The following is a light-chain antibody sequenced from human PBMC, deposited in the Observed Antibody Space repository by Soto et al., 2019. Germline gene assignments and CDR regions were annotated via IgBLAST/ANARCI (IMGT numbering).Light chain of an antibody. J-gene: IGLJ1*01. CDR3: CSYASSEGV. CDR1: SSDVGSYNL. Sequence: QSALTQPASVSGSPGQSITISCTGTSSDVGSYNLVSWYQQHPGKAPKLMIYEGSKRPSGVSNRFSGSKSGNTASLTISGLQAEDEADYYCCSYASSEGVFGTGTKVTVL. V-gene: IGLV2-23*01. CDR2: EGS.